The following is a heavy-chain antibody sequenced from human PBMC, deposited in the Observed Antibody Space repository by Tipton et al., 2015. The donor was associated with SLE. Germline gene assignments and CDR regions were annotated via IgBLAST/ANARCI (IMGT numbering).Heavy chain of an antibody. CDR1: GFTFDDYA. V-gene: IGHV3-43*02. Sequence: SLRLSCAASGFTFDDYAMHWVRQAPGKGLEWVSLISDNGDGTYYADSVKGRFTISRDNNKHSLYLQMNSLRTEDTALYYCAKDDDYTMDVWGQGTTVTVSS. CDR3: AKDDDYTMDV. J-gene: IGHJ6*02. CDR2: ISDNGDGT.